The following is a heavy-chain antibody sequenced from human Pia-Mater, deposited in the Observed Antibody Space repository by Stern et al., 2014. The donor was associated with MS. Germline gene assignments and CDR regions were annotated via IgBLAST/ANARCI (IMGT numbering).Heavy chain of an antibody. CDR3: ARAKPQYDGTKCGRDV. D-gene: IGHD4-23*01. CDR1: GYTFTTYG. CDR2: IDTNTGNP. Sequence: QVQLGQSGSELKKPGASVKVSCQASGYTFTTYGINWVRQAPGQGLEWMGWIDTNTGNPTYAQGFTGRLVFSLDTSASTAFLRISSLKAEDTAVYYCARAKPQYDGTKCGRDVWGKGNTVTVSS. J-gene: IGHJ6*04. V-gene: IGHV7-4-1*02.